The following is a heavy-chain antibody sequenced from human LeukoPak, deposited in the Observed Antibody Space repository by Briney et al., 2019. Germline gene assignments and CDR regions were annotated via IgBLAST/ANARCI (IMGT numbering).Heavy chain of an antibody. J-gene: IGHJ4*02. CDR2: ISYDGSNK. D-gene: IGHD3-10*01. CDR3: AITPVGGFVYY. CDR1: GFTFSSYA. Sequence: PGGSLRLSCAASGFTFSSYAMHWVRQAPGKGLEWVAVISYDGSNKYYADSVKGRFTISRDNSKNTLYLQMNSLRAEDTAVYYCAITPVGGFVYYWGQGTLVTVSS. V-gene: IGHV3-30-3*01.